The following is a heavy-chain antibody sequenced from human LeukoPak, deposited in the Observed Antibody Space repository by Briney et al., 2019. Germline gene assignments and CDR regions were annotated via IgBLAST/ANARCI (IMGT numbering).Heavy chain of an antibody. Sequence: GGSLRLSCVVSGFTFSSYSMNWVRQAPGKGLEWVSYISSSSSTIYYADSVKGRFTISRDNAKNSLYLQMNSLRAGDTAVYYCAREPFRYSGSSFDYWGQGTLVTVSS. D-gene: IGHD1-26*01. CDR1: GFTFSSYS. V-gene: IGHV3-48*01. CDR3: AREPFRYSGSSFDY. J-gene: IGHJ4*02. CDR2: ISSSSSTI.